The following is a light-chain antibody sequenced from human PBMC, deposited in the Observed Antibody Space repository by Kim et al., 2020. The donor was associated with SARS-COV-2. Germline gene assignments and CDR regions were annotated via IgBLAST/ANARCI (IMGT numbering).Light chain of an antibody. Sequence: VTPRETVTITCRASQDINLSLHWFQQKPDQSPKLLIRFASQSISGVPSRFSGGGSGTDFTLTINGLEPEDAATYFCHQSSSLPFTFGPGTKVDIK. CDR3: HQSSSLPFT. CDR1: QDINLS. J-gene: IGKJ3*01. CDR2: FAS. V-gene: IGKV6-21*02.